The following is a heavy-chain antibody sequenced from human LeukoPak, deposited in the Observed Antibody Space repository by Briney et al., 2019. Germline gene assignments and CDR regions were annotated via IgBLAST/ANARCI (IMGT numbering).Heavy chain of an antibody. CDR1: GGSFSGYY. V-gene: IGHV4-34*01. J-gene: IGHJ5*02. D-gene: IGHD6-19*01. CDR3: ARGQRYSRDWNWFDP. Sequence: SETLSLTCAVYGGSFSGYYWSWIRQPPGKGLEWIGEINHSGSTNYNPSLKSRVTISVDTSKNQFSLKLSSVTAADTAVYYCARGQRYSRDWNWFDPWGQGTLVTVSS. CDR2: INHSGST.